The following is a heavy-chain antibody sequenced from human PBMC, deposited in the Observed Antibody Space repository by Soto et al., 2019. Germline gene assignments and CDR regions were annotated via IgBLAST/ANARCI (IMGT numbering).Heavy chain of an antibody. Sequence: QVHLVQSGAEVKKPGASVKVSCKGSGYAFTTYGITWVRQAPGQGLEWMGWISAHNGNTNYAQKLQGRVTVTRDTSTSTAYMELSSLRSDDTAVYYCARGRYGDYCGQGALVTVSS. CDR1: GYAFTTYG. CDR3: ARGRYGDY. D-gene: IGHD1-1*01. CDR2: ISAHNGNT. V-gene: IGHV1-18*01. J-gene: IGHJ4*02.